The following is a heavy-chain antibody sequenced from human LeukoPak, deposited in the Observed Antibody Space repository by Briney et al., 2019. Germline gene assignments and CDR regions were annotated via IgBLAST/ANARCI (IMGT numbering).Heavy chain of an antibody. CDR2: IGGDGGST. CDR3: VKEPHYYDRSGYF. CDR1: GFTFDDYA. V-gene: IGHV3-43*02. Sequence: GGSLRFSCAASGFTFDDYAMHWVRQAPGKGLEWVSLIGGDGGSTYYADSVKGRFTISRDNSKNSLFLQMKSLRTDDTALYYCVKEPHYYDRSGYFWGQGTLVTVSS. D-gene: IGHD3-22*01. J-gene: IGHJ4*02.